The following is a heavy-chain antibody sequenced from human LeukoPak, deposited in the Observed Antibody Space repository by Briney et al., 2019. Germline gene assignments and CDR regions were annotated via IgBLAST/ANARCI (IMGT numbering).Heavy chain of an antibody. CDR1: GFTFSSYA. J-gene: IGHJ1*01. CDR3: ARDSSDIRSLIAH. D-gene: IGHD2-15*01. CDR2: ISYDGSNR. V-gene: IGHV3-30-3*01. Sequence: GRSLRLSCAASGFTFSSYAMDWVRQAPGKGLEWVAVISYDGSNRYYADSVKGRFTISRDNSKNTLYLQMNSLRSEDTAVYYCARDSSDIRSLIAHWGQGTLVTVSS.